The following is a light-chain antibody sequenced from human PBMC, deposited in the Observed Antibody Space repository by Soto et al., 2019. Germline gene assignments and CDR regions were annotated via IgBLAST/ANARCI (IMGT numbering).Light chain of an antibody. Sequence: DFQMTQSPSSLSASVGDRVTITCRARQSISSYLNWYQQNPRKAPKLLIYAASSLQSGVPPRFSGSGSGTDFTLTISSLQPEDFATYYCQQSYSTPRTFGQGTKVEIK. CDR2: AAS. CDR1: QSISSY. J-gene: IGKJ1*01. CDR3: QQSYSTPRT. V-gene: IGKV1-39*01.